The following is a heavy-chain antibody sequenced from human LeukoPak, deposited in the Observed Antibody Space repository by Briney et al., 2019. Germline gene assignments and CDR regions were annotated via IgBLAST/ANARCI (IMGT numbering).Heavy chain of an antibody. CDR1: GGSISSSSYY. CDR3: ARHYYDSSGYYPPEYFQH. CDR2: IYYSGST. D-gene: IGHD3-22*01. J-gene: IGHJ1*01. Sequence: SETLSLTCTVSGGSISSSSYYWGWIRQPPGQELEWIGSIYYSGSTYYNPSLKSRVTISVDTSKNQFSLKLSSVTAADTAVYYCARHYYDSSGYYPPEYFQHWGQGTLVTVSS. V-gene: IGHV4-39*01.